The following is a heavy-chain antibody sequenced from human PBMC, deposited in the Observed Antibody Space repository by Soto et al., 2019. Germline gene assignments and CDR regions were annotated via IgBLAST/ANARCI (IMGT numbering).Heavy chain of an antibody. CDR1: GGSFSGYY. Sequence: SETLSLTCAVYGGSFSGYYWSWIRQPPGKGLEWIGEINHSGSTNYNPSLKSRVTISVDTSKNQFSLKLSSGTAADTAVYYCARGPVGPPEVDVWGKGTTVTVSS. CDR3: ARGPVGPPEVDV. V-gene: IGHV4-34*01. J-gene: IGHJ6*04. CDR2: INHSGST. D-gene: IGHD1-26*01.